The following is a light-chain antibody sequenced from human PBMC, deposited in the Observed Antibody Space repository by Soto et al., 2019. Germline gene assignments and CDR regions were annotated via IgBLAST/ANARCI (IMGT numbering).Light chain of an antibody. CDR3: QQYGSSPKT. V-gene: IGKV3-20*01. J-gene: IGKJ1*01. Sequence: EIVLTQSPGTLSLSPGERATLSCRASQSLSSSYLAWYQQKPGQAPRLLIYGASSRATGIPDRFSGSGSVTDFTLTITRLEPEDFVVYYCQQYGSSPKTFGQGTKVEIK. CDR1: QSLSSSY. CDR2: GAS.